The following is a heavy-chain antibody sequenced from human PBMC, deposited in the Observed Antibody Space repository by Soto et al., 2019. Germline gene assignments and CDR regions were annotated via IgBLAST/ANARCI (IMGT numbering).Heavy chain of an antibody. V-gene: IGHV1-18*01. Sequence: QVQLVQPGAAVKTPGASVKVSCKASGYTFTSYSISWMRQAPGQGLEWMGWINAFNGNTNYAPKFKGRVTMTTDTSRSIVYMALRSRRSDDTAVYYCAGDWDNSGWGGGRGMDVWGQGTTVIVSS. D-gene: IGHD6-19*01. CDR3: AGDWDNSGWGGGRGMDV. J-gene: IGHJ6*02. CDR2: INAFNGNT. CDR1: GYTFTSYS.